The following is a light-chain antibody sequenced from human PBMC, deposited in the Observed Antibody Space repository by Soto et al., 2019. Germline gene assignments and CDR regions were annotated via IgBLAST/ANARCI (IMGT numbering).Light chain of an antibody. CDR2: DGS. Sequence: QSALTQPASVSGSPGQSITISCTGTSSDVGGSNYVSWYQQHPGKAPKLMIYDGSNRPSGVSNRFSGSKSGTTASLTISGLQDDDEADYYCSSYTSSSTVVFGGGTKVTVL. J-gene: IGLJ2*01. V-gene: IGLV2-14*01. CDR1: SSDVGGSNY. CDR3: SSYTSSSTVV.